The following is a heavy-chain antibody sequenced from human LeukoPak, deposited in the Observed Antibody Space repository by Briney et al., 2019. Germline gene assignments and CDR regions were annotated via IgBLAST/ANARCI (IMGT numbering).Heavy chain of an antibody. V-gene: IGHV1-8*01. CDR2: MNPNSGNT. CDR3: ARYQKGYFPTYYYYYYGMDV. Sequence: ASVKVSCKASGYTFTSYDINWVRQATGQGLEWMGWMNPNSGNTGYAQKFQGRVTMTRNTSISTAYMELSSLRSEDTAVYYCARYQKGYFPTYYYYYYGMDVWGQGTTVTVSS. CDR1: GYTFTSYD. D-gene: IGHD2-15*01. J-gene: IGHJ6*02.